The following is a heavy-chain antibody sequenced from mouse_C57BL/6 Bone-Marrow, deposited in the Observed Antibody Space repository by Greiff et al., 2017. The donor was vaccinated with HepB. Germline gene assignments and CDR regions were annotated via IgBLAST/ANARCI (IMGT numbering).Heavy chain of an antibody. J-gene: IGHJ2*01. CDR2: IDPSDSYT. CDR3: AMGAEDY. CDR1: GYTFTSYW. V-gene: IGHV1-50*01. Sequence: QVQLKQPGAELVKPGASVKLSCKASGYTFTSYWMQWVKQRPGQGLEWIGEIDPSDSYTNYNQKFKGKATLTVDTSSSTAYMQLSSLTSEDSAVYYCAMGAEDYWGQGTTLTVSS.